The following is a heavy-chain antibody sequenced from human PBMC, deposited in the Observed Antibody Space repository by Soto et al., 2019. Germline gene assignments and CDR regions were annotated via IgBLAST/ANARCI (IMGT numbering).Heavy chain of an antibody. CDR1: GGTVSSGGVY. CDR2: IYYSGST. D-gene: IGHD6-6*01. V-gene: IGHV4-61*08. CDR3: AREYSSSFRYYYYGMDV. Sequence: SGSLSLTCTASGGTVSSGGVYWSWNRQPTGKGLEWIGYIYYSGSTNYNPSLKSRVTISVDTSKNQFSLKLSSVTAADTAVYYCAREYSSSFRYYYYGMDVWGQGTTVTVSS. J-gene: IGHJ6*02.